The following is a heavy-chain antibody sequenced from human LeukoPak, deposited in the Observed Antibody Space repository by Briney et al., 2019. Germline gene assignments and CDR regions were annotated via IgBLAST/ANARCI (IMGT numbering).Heavy chain of an antibody. D-gene: IGHD4-17*01. CDR2: ISGSGGST. V-gene: IGHV3-23*01. CDR1: GFTFSIYN. CDR3: AKDRGMTTVTYFDY. J-gene: IGHJ4*02. Sequence: PGGSLRLSCTASGFTFSIYNMNWVRQAPGKGLEWVSAISGSGGSTYYADSVKGRFTISRDNSKNTLYLQMNSLRAEDTAVYYCAKDRGMTTVTYFDYWGQGTLVTVSS.